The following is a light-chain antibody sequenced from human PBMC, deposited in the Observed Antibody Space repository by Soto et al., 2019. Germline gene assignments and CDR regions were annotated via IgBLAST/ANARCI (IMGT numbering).Light chain of an antibody. CDR1: SSNIGSNS. CDR2: RNN. Sequence: QSGLTQAPSVSGTPGQRVTISCSGSSSNIGSNSVYWYQHLTGTAPKLLIYRNNQRPSGVPDRISGSKSDTSASLAISGLRSEDEADYYCATWDDSLSGVVFGTGTKLTVL. J-gene: IGLJ1*01. CDR3: ATWDDSLSGVV. V-gene: IGLV1-47*01.